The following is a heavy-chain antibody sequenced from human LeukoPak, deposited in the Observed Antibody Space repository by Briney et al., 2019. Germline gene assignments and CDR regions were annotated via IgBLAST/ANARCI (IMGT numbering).Heavy chain of an antibody. CDR1: GYTFTGYY. Sequence: ASVKVSCKAFGYTFTGYYMHWVRQAPGQGLEWMGWINPNSGGTNYAQKFQGRVTITADESMSTAYMELRSLKSDDTAVYYCARDLPIAAAGTNYYYGMDVWGQGTTVTVSS. V-gene: IGHV1-2*02. CDR3: ARDLPIAAAGTNYYYGMDV. D-gene: IGHD6-13*01. CDR2: INPNSGGT. J-gene: IGHJ6*02.